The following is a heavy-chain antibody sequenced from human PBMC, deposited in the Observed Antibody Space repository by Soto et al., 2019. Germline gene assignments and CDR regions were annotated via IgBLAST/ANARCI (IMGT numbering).Heavy chain of an antibody. CDR1: GYSFTSYW. CDR3: ASRQYYYDSSGYYSYQDAFDI. V-gene: IGHV5-51*01. D-gene: IGHD3-22*01. CDR2: IYPGDSDT. Sequence: GESLKISCKGSGYSFTSYWIGWVRQMPGKGLEWMGIIYPGDSDTRYSPSFQGQVTISADKSISTAYLQWSSLKASDTAMYYCASRQYYYDSSGYYSYQDAFDIWGQGTMVTVSS. J-gene: IGHJ3*02.